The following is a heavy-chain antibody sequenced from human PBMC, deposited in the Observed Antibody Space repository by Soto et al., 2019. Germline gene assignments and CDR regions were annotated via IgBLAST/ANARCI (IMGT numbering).Heavy chain of an antibody. CDR2: LSYGAKNK. CDR3: VREEFEDGRGHFTH. J-gene: IGHJ4*02. V-gene: IGHV3-30*03. Sequence: QVLLVESGGGVVQPGGSLRLSCAASGFTFSASVMHWVRQAPGKGLEWMAILSYGAKNKYYADSVKGRFTISRDISESTLYLQMDRLRTEDTAVYYCVREEFEDGRGHFTHWGQGTLVSVSS. CDR1: GFTFSASV. D-gene: IGHD3-3*01.